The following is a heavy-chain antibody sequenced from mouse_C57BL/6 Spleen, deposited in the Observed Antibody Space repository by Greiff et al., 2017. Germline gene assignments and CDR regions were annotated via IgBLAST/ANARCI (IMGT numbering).Heavy chain of an antibody. Sequence: EVKLVESGPGLVKPSQSLSLTCSVTGYSITSGYYWNWIRQFPGNKLEWMGYISYDGSNNYNPSLKNRISITRDTSKNQCFLKLNSVTTEDTATYYCARGAYWGQGTLVTVSA. CDR3: ARGAY. CDR1: GYSITSGYY. V-gene: IGHV3-6*01. J-gene: IGHJ3*01. CDR2: ISYDGSN.